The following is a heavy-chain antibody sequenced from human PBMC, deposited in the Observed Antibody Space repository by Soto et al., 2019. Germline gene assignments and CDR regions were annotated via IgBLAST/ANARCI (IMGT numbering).Heavy chain of an antibody. CDR1: GFTFTSFT. V-gene: IGHV3-21*01. J-gene: IGHJ4*02. Sequence: EVQLVESGGGLVKPGGSLRLSCAASGFTFTSFTMNWVRQAPGKGLEWVSSISSSSSYIYYADSLKGRFTISRDNAKNSLFLQMNSLRAVDTAVYYCARDFSALVTAILGYWGQGTLVTVSS. CDR3: ARDFSALVTAILGY. D-gene: IGHD2-21*02. CDR2: ISSSSSYI.